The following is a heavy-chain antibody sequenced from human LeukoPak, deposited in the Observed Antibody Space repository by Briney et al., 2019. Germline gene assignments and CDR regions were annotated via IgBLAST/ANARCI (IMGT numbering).Heavy chain of an antibody. CDR1: GFTFSTYA. CDR3: ARDQWLAYYYHGMDV. D-gene: IGHD6-19*01. V-gene: IGHV3-48*03. Sequence: PGGSLRLSCAASGFTFSTYAMNWVRQAPGKGLEWVSYITNNGSTIYYADSVKGRFTISRDKAENSLYLQMNSLRAEDTAIYYCARDQWLAYYYHGMDVWVQGTTVTVSS. CDR2: ITNNGSTI. J-gene: IGHJ6*02.